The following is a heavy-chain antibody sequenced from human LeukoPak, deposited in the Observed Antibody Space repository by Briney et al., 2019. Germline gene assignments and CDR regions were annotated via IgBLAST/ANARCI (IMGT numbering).Heavy chain of an antibody. CDR2: ISSSSSTI. V-gene: IGHV3-48*01. Sequence: PGGSLRLSCAASGFTFSSYSMNWVRQAPGKGLEWVSYISSSSSTIYYADSVKGRFTISRDNAKDSLYLQMNSLRAEDTAVYYCARDLRYAGATTGYWGQGTLVTVSP. CDR1: GFTFSSYS. CDR3: ARDLRYAGATTGY. D-gene: IGHD1-26*01. J-gene: IGHJ4*02.